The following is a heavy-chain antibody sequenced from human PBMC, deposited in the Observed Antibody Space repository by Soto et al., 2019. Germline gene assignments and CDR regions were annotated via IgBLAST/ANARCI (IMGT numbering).Heavy chain of an antibody. CDR3: AGGGRIVVVVAAIWFDP. V-gene: IGHV4-38-2*01. CDR2: IYHTGTT. J-gene: IGHJ5*02. CDR1: GDSIIGIYH. D-gene: IGHD2-15*01. Sequence: KPSETLSLTCAVSGDSIIGIYHWAWIRQSPGRGLEWIASIYHTGTTYYTPSLESRVTISVDTSKNQFSLKLSSVTAADTAVYYCAGGGRIVVVVAAIWFDPWGQGTLVTVSS.